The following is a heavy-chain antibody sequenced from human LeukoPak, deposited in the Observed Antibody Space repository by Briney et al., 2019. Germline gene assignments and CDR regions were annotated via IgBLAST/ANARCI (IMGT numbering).Heavy chain of an antibody. V-gene: IGHV1-18*01. CDR3: ARDKFVAAAVRTSNAEYFQH. J-gene: IGHJ1*01. CDR2: ISAYNGNT. CDR1: GYTFTSYG. Sequence: HRASVKVSCKASGYTFTSYGISWVRQAPGQGLEWMGWISAYNGNTNYAQKLQGRVTMTTDTSTSTAYMELRSLRSDDTAVYYCARDKFVAAAVRTSNAEYFQHWGQGTLVTVSS. D-gene: IGHD6-13*01.